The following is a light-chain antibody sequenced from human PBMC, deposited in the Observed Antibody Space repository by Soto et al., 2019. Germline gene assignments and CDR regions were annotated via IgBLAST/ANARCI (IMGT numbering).Light chain of an antibody. J-gene: IGKJ2*01. Sequence: DIQMTQSPSSLSASVGDRVTISCRASQRIPSYLSWNQQKPGKAPKLLIYGASSLQSGVPSRFSGSGSGTDFALTISSLQPEDFATYYCQQSYSSPYTFGQGTKLEIK. V-gene: IGKV1-39*01. CDR2: GAS. CDR1: QRIPSY. CDR3: QQSYSSPYT.